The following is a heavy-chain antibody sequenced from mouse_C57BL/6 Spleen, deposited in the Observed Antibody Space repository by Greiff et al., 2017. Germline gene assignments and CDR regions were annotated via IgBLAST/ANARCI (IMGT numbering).Heavy chain of an antibody. CDR3: AAHYYGNGNYAMDY. J-gene: IGHJ4*01. Sequence: VQLQQSGPELVKPGASVKISCKASGYSFTDYNMNWVKQSNGKSLEWIGVINPNYGTTSDNQKSKGKATLTVDQSSSTAYMQLNSLTSEDSAVYYCAAHYYGNGNYAMDYRGPRTSVTVSS. D-gene: IGHD2-1*01. CDR2: INPNYGTT. V-gene: IGHV1-39*01. CDR1: GYSFTDYN.